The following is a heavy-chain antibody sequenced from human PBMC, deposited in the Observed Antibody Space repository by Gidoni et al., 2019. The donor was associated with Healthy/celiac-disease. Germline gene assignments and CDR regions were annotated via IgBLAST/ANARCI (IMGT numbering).Heavy chain of an antibody. CDR1: GFPFSSYA. CDR2: ISGSCVST. V-gene: IGHV3-23*04. Sequence: EVQLVESGGGLVQPGGSLRLSCAASGFPFSSYAMSWVRQAPGKGLEWVSSISGSCVSTHYADSVKCRFTISRYNSKNTLYLQMNSLRAEDTAVYYCAKVLPQGYNSGWYGDWGQGTLVTVSS. D-gene: IGHD6-19*01. J-gene: IGHJ4*02. CDR3: AKVLPQGYNSGWYGD.